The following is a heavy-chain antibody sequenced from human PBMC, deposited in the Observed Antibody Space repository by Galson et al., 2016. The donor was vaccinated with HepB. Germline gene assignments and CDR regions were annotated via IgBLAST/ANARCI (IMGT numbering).Heavy chain of an antibody. J-gene: IGHJ5*01. V-gene: IGHV3-7*01. D-gene: IGHD6-13*01. CDR1: RFIFSSCW. CDR3: ARGPSGRAAGRHDS. CDR2: INQDESEK. Sequence: SLRLSCAASRFIFSSCWMSWVRQAPGKGLEWVANINQDESEKYYVDSVAGRFTISRDNARNSLSLQMNSLRGEDTAIYYCARGPSGRAAGRHDSWGQGTRVTVSS.